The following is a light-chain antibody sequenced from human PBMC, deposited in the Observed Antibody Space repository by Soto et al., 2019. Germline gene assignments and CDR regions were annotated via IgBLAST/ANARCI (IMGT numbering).Light chain of an antibody. V-gene: IGKV2-28*01. CDR3: MQALQTPPT. J-gene: IGKJ4*01. Sequence: DIVMTQSPLSLPVTPGEPASISCRSSQSLLHSNGYNYLDWYLQKPGQSPQLLIYLAFTRASGVPDRFSDSGSGTDFTLKISRVEAEDVGVYYCMQALQTPPTFGGGTKVEIK. CDR2: LAF. CDR1: QSLLHSNGYNY.